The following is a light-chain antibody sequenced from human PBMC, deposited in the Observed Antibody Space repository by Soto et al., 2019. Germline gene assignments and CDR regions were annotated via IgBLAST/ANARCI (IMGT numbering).Light chain of an antibody. CDR2: DAS. CDR1: QSVTRS. CDR3: QQRDNWPPIFT. V-gene: IGKV3-11*01. Sequence: EIVLTQSPATLSLSPGERATLSCMASQSVTRSLAWYQQKPGQAPRLLIYDASNRAAGIPARFSGSGSGTDFTLTISSLEPEDFAVYYCQQRDNWPPIFTFGPGTKVDIK. J-gene: IGKJ3*01.